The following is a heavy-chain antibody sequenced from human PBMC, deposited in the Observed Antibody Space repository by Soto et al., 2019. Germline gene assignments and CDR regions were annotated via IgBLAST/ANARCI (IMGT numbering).Heavy chain of an antibody. Sequence: GGSLRLSCAASGFTFSSSWMQWVRQVPGKGPVWVARISNDGSDIMSADSVKGRFTISRDNAKNTLYLQTNSLSAEDTAMYYCARDQSVAGPTTVDLWGQGTLVTVSS. J-gene: IGHJ4*01. D-gene: IGHD6-19*01. CDR3: ARDQSVAGPTTVDL. V-gene: IGHV3-74*03. CDR1: GFTFSSSW. CDR2: ISNDGSDI.